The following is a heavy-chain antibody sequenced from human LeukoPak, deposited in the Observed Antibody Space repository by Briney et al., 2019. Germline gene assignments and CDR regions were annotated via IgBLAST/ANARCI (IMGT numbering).Heavy chain of an antibody. CDR3: ARSYQGARVRGANYFDY. CDR1: GFTFSSYE. D-gene: IGHD3-10*01. CDR2: ISSSGSTR. V-gene: IGHV3-48*03. Sequence: GGSLRLSCAASGFTFSSYEMNWVRQAPGKGLEWVSYISSSGSTRYYADSVKGRFTISRDNAKNSLYLQMNSLRAEDTAVYYCARSYQGARVRGANYFDYWGQGTLVAVSS. J-gene: IGHJ4*02.